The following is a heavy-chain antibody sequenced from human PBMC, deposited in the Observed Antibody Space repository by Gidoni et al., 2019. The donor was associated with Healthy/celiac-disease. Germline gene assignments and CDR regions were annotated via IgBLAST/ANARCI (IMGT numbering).Heavy chain of an antibody. V-gene: IGHV4-31*03. D-gene: IGHD3-3*01. CDR3: ARGSFGVALDY. Sequence: QVQLQESGPGLVKRSQTLSLTCTVSGGSISSGGYYWSWIRQPPGKGLEWIGYIYYSGSTYYNPSLKSRVTISVDTSKNQFSPKLSSVTAADTAVYYCARGSFGVALDYWGQGTLVTVSS. CDR1: GGSISSGGYY. J-gene: IGHJ4*02. CDR2: IYYSGST.